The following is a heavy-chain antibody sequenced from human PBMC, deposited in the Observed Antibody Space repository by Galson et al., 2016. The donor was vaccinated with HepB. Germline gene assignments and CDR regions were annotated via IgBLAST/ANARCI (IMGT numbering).Heavy chain of an antibody. CDR2: IYYSGST. CDR3: ARQDPTAAGSYYYYGMDV. D-gene: IGHD6-13*01. V-gene: IGHV4-39*01. Sequence: SETLSLTCTVSGGSISSSSYYWGWIRQPPGKGLEWIGSIYYSGSTYYNTSLKSRVTISVDTSKNQFSLKLSSVTAADTAVYYCARQDPTAAGSYYYYGMDVWGQGTTVTVSS. J-gene: IGHJ6*02. CDR1: GGSISSSSYY.